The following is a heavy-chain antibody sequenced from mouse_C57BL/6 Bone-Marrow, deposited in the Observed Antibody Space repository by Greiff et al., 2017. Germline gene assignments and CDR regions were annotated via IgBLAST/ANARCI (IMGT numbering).Heavy chain of an antibody. Sequence: QVQLQQSGAELATPGASVKLSCQASCYTFTSYGISWVKQRTGQGLEWIGELYPRSGNTYYNEKVKGKATLTADKSSSTAYMEVRSLTSEDSAVYFCARGYYGSSYVLYWYFDVWGTGATGTGSA. CDR2: LYPRSGNT. V-gene: IGHV1-81*01. CDR1: CYTFTSYG. CDR3: ARGYYGSSYVLYWYFDV. D-gene: IGHD1-1*01. J-gene: IGHJ1*03.